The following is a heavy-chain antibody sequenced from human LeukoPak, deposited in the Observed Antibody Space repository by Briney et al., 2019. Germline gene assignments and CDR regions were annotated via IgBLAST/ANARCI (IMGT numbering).Heavy chain of an antibody. V-gene: IGHV3-23*01. CDR1: GFSFSSYA. CDR3: EKGKVNHDGAFDF. Sequence: PGGSLRLSCAASGFSFSSYAMSWVRQAPGKGLEWVSSVSAGGATTYYADSVKGRFTMSRDNSKKTLSLQMHSLRAEDTAVYYCEKGKVNHDGAFDFWGQGTMVTVSS. CDR2: VSAGGATT. J-gene: IGHJ3*01. D-gene: IGHD3-16*01.